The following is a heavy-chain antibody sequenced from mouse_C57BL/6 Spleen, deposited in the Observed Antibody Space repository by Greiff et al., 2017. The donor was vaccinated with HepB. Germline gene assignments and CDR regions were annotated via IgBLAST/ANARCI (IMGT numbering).Heavy chain of an antibody. Sequence: QVQLQQPGAELVRPGSSVKLSCKASGYTFTSYWMHWVKQRPIQGLEWIGNIDPSDSETHYNQKFKDKATLTVDKSSSTAYMQLSSLTSEDSAVYCCARSDYGNYFDYWGQGTILTVSS. CDR2: IDPSDSET. D-gene: IGHD2-1*01. V-gene: IGHV1-52*01. CDR3: ARSDYGNYFDY. CDR1: GYTFTSYW. J-gene: IGHJ2*01.